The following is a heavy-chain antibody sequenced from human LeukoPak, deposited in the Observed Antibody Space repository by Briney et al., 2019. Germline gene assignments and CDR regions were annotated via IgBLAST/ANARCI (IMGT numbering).Heavy chain of an antibody. V-gene: IGHV3-23*01. CDR3: TKDPNGDYIGAFDP. J-gene: IGHJ5*02. Sequence: PGGSLRLSCTGSGFTFSNYEMNWVRQAPGKGLEWVSSITGGHYATYNTDSVKGRFTISRDNAKNTLYLQMNSLRADDTAIYYCTKDPNGDYIGAFDPWGQGTLVTVSS. CDR1: GFTFSNYE. CDR2: ITGGHYAT. D-gene: IGHD4-17*01.